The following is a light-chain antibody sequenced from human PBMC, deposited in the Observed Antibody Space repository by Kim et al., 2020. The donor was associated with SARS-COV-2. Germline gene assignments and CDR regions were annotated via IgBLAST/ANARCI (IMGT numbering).Light chain of an antibody. CDR3: QVWGDSGDQEV. V-gene: IGLV3-21*04. CDR1: NIGSQS. J-gene: IGLJ3*02. Sequence: SYELTQPPSVSVAPGRTARITCGGNNIGSQSVHWYQQKPGQAPALVIYHDNDRPSGIPERFSGSNSGNTATLTINRVEAGDEADYFCQVWGDSGDQEVFG. CDR2: HDN.